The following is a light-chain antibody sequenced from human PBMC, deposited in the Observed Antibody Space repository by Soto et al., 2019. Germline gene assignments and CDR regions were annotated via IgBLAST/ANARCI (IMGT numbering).Light chain of an antibody. CDR1: QSVTTN. CDR2: GAS. J-gene: IGKJ1*01. V-gene: IGKV3-20*01. Sequence: IVMTHSPDKMSVSPGERATLSCRASQSVTTNLAWYQQKPGQAPTLLIYGASTRATGIPDRFSGSGSGTDFTLTISRLEPEDFAVYYCQQYGSSPRTFGHGTIVDIK. CDR3: QQYGSSPRT.